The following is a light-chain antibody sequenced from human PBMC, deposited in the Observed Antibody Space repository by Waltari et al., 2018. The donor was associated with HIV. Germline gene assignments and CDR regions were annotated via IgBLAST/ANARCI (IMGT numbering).Light chain of an antibody. J-gene: IGLJ2*01. V-gene: IGLV1-44*01. Sequence: QPVLPNLPSAFGPPGQRVTTLCSESSPIMGGNMLNWYQHHPGTAPKLLIYRNNQRPSGVPDRFSGSKSATSASLAISGLQSEDEADYYCAAWDDSLNGPVFGGGTKLTVL. CDR3: AAWDDSLNGPV. CDR1: SPIMGGNM. CDR2: RNN.